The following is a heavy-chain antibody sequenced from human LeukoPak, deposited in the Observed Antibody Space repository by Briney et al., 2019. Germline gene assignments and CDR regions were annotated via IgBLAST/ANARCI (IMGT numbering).Heavy chain of an antibody. Sequence: ASVKVSCKASGYTFTSYGISWVRQAPGQGLEWMGWISAYNGNTNYAQKLQGRVTMTTDTSTSTAYVELRSLRSDDTAVYYCARDRGAGGSSSWYFYYYGMDVWGQGTTVTVSS. CDR3: ARDRGAGGSSSWYFYYYGMDV. D-gene: IGHD6-13*01. V-gene: IGHV1-18*01. CDR1: GYTFTSYG. J-gene: IGHJ6*02. CDR2: ISAYNGNT.